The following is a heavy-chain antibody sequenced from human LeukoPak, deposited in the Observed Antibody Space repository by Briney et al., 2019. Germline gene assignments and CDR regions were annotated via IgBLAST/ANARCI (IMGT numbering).Heavy chain of an antibody. CDR3: SRFKGDYCSGGSCYSFGFDP. CDR1: GGSISGYH. V-gene: IGHV4-59*08. Sequence: PSETLSLTCTVSGGSISGYHWSWIRQPPGKGVEWIGSIYYSGSTNYRPSLQSRVTISLDTSKNHLCLQLSSVTAADTAGKRRSRFKGDYCSGGSCYSFGFDPWGQGTLVTVSS. D-gene: IGHD2-15*01. J-gene: IGHJ5*02. CDR2: IYYSGST.